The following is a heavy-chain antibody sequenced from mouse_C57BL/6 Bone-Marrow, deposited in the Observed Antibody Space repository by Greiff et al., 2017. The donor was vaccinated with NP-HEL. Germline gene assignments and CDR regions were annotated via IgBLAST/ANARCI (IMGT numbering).Heavy chain of an antibody. CDR2: IYPGDGDT. J-gene: IGHJ2*01. CDR1: GYAFSSYW. Sequence: QVHVKQSGAELVKPGASVKISCKASGYAFSSYWMNWVKQRPGKGLEWIGQIYPGDGDTNYNGKFKGKATLTADKSSSTAYMQLSSLTSEYSAVYFCARGYYGYLYYFDYWGQGTTLTVSS. CDR3: ARGYYGYLYYFDY. D-gene: IGHD2-2*01. V-gene: IGHV1-80*01.